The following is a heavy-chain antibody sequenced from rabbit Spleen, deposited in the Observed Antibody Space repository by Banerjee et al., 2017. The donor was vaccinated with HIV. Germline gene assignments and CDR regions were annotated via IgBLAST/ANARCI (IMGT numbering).Heavy chain of an antibody. CDR3: ARNYVNVFDP. V-gene: IGHV1S40*01. J-gene: IGHJ2*01. D-gene: IGHD1-1*01. CDR1: GFSFSSNW. CDR2: IDTSNGDT. Sequence: QSLEESGGDRVKPGASLTLTCTVSGFSFSSNWICWVRQAPGKGLEWIACIDTSNGDTDYANWPKGRFTISKASSTTVTLQMTSLTAADTATYFCARNYVNVFDPWGPGTLVTVS.